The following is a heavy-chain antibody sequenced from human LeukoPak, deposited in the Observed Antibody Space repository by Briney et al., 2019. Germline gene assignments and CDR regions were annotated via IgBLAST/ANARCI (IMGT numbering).Heavy chain of an antibody. D-gene: IGHD3-3*01. CDR1: GGSISSYY. Sequence: PSETLSLTCTVSGGSISSYYWSWIRQPPGKGLEWIGYIYTSGSTNYNPSLKSRVTISVDTSKNQFPLKLSSVTAADTAVYYCARHEGDYDFWSGYYTPSPYFDYWGQGTLVTVSS. J-gene: IGHJ4*02. V-gene: IGHV4-4*09. CDR3: ARHEGDYDFWSGYYTPSPYFDY. CDR2: IYTSGST.